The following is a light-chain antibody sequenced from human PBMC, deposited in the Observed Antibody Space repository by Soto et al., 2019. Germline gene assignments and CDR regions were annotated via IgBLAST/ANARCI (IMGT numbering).Light chain of an antibody. CDR2: EVV. V-gene: IGLV2-8*01. CDR3: KSYAGSPTYV. Sequence: QSVLTQPPSASGSPGQSVTISCTGTKSDIGVYDFVSWYQHHPGKAPRLIIYEVVQRPSGVPDRFSGSKSGNTASLTVSGLQAADEADYFCKSYAGSPTYVFGSGTKV. J-gene: IGLJ1*01. CDR1: KSDIGVYDF.